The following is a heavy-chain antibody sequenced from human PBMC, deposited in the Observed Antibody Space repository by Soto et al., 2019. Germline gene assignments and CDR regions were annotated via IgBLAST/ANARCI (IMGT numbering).Heavy chain of an antibody. J-gene: IGHJ4*02. CDR1: GGTFSSYA. CDR3: ARDPRGYSYGLFDY. V-gene: IGHV1-69*12. Sequence: QVQLVQSGAEVKKPGSSVKVSCKASGGTFSSYAISWVRQAPGQGLEWMGGIIPIFGTANYAQKFQGRVTXIATDXXSTAYMELSSLRSEDTAVYYCARDPRGYSYGLFDYWGQGTLVTVSS. D-gene: IGHD5-18*01. CDR2: IIPIFGTA.